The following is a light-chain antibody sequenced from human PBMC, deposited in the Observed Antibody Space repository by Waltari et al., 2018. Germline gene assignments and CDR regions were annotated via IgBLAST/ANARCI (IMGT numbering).Light chain of an antibody. V-gene: IGLV2-8*01. CDR1: SPHIGVYHS. Sequence: QSALTQPPSASGSPGQSVTISCPGTSPHIGVYHSVSWYQQHPGKAPKLLSYEVSAPPSGVPDRFSGSKSGITASLTVFGLQTEDEADYYCASFAGSNTLFGGGTKLTVL. CDR2: EVS. CDR3: ASFAGSNTL. J-gene: IGLJ2*01.